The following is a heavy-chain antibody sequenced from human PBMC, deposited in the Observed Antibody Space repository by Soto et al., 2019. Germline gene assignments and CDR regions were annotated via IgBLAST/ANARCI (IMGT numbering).Heavy chain of an antibody. Sequence: QVQLVQSGAEVKKPGASVKVSCKASGYTFTSYDINWVRQATGQGLEWMGWMNPNSGNTGYAQKFQGRVTMTRNTTISTGYMELSRLRSEDTAVYYWARGASAGPWQWLVGMNSFDYWGQGTLVTFS. CDR3: ARGASAGPWQWLVGMNSFDY. CDR2: MNPNSGNT. CDR1: GYTFTSYD. V-gene: IGHV1-8*01. J-gene: IGHJ4*02. D-gene: IGHD6-19*01.